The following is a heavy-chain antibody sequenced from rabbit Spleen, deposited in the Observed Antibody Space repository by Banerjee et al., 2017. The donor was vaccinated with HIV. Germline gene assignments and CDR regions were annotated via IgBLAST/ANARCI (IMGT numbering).Heavy chain of an antibody. CDR1: GFSLFNYW. CDR3: ARDKELDIWGYEFNL. V-gene: IGHV1S42*01. D-gene: IGHD3-1*01. J-gene: IGHJ4*01. Sequence: QEQLEESGGGLVKPGGTLTLTCKASGFSLFNYWMCWVRQAPGKGLELIGCIYAGDGSTDYTNWVNGRFTISKTSSTVDLKMTSLTAADTATYFCARDKELDIWGYEFNLWGPGTLVTVS. CDR2: IYAGDGST.